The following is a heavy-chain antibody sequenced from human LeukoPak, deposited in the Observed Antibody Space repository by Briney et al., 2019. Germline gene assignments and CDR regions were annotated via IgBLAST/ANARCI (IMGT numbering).Heavy chain of an antibody. D-gene: IGHD6-6*01. CDR2: IWYDGSNK. Sequence: GGSLRLSCAASGFTFSSYGMHWVRQAPGKGREWVAVIWYDGSNKFYADSVKGRFTISRDNSKNTLYLQMNSLRAEDAAVYYCARDKYSSSSYYFDYWGQGTLVTVSS. CDR1: GFTFSSYG. J-gene: IGHJ4*02. V-gene: IGHV3-33*01. CDR3: ARDKYSSSSYYFDY.